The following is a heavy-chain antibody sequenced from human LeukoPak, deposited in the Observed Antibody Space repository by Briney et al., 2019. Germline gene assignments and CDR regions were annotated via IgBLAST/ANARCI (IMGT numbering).Heavy chain of an antibody. V-gene: IGHV4-59*01. D-gene: IGHD5-12*01. J-gene: IGHJ5*02. CDR3: ARTVSGYYFNA. Sequence: SETLSLTCTVSGGSTNSYYWSWIRQSPGKGLEWIVYVAYSGSTNYNPSHKSRVTISLDTSKNQFSLKLSSVTAADTAVYYCARTVSGYYFNAWGPGTLVTVSS. CDR1: GGSTNSYY. CDR2: VAYSGST.